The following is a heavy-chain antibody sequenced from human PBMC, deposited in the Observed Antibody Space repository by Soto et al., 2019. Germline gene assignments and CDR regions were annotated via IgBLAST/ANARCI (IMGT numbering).Heavy chain of an antibody. CDR2: SYSGGST. CDR1: GVTVSSNY. D-gene: IGHD5-18*01. Sequence: EVQLVESGGGLVQPGGSLRLSCAASGVTVSSNYMSWVRQAPGKGLEWVSVSYSGGSTYYADSVKGRFTISRDNSKNTLYRQMNSLRAEDTAVYYCARHGYNYGGGYFDYWGQGTLVTVSS. V-gene: IGHV3-66*04. CDR3: ARHGYNYGGGYFDY. J-gene: IGHJ4*02.